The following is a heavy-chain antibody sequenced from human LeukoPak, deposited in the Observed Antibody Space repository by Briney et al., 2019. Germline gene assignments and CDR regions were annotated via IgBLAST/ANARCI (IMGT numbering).Heavy chain of an antibody. J-gene: IGHJ5*02. Sequence: GGSLRLSCAASGNYWMHWVRQVPGKGLVWVSHINSDGSSTSYADSVKGRFTISRDNAKNTLYLQMNSLRAEDTAVYYCARALAVAGTGGFDPWGQGTLVTVSS. V-gene: IGHV3-74*01. D-gene: IGHD6-19*01. CDR1: GNYW. CDR2: INSDGSST. CDR3: ARALAVAGTGGFDP.